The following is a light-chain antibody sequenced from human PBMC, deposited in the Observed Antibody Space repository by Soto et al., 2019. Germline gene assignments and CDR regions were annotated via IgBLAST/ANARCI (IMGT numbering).Light chain of an antibody. Sequence: EIVLTQSPGTLSLSPGERATLSCRASQSVSSSYLAWYQQKPCKAPRLRIYGASGRATGIPDRFIGSGSGTNCTRTISRLEPDEFLVYCCQQYGSSHGITFGQETLLEIK. V-gene: IGKV3-20*01. J-gene: IGKJ5*01. CDR3: QQYGSSHGIT. CDR1: QSVSSSY. CDR2: GAS.